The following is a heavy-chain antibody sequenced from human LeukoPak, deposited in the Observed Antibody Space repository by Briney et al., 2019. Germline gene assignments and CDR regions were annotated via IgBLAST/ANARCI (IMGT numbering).Heavy chain of an antibody. CDR2: VYYSGST. V-gene: IGHV4-59*01. J-gene: IGHJ4*02. CDR3: ARGFSGYYSFDY. D-gene: IGHD3-22*01. CDR1: GGSISNYY. Sequence: PSETLSLTCTVSGGSISNYYWSWIRQPPGKGLEWIGYVYYSGSTNYNPSLKSRVTISVGTSENQFSLKLNSVTAADTAVYYCARGFSGYYSFDYWGQGTLVTVSS.